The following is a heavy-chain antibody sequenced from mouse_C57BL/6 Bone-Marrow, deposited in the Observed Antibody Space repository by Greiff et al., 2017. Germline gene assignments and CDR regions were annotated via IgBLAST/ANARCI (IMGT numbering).Heavy chain of an antibody. D-gene: IGHD1-1*02. CDR2: ISNLAYSI. CDR3: ARHGIYAMDY. V-gene: IGHV5-15*01. CDR1: GFTFSDYG. J-gene: IGHJ4*01. Sequence: EVMLVESGGGLVQPGGSLKLSCAASGFTFSDYGMAWVRQAPRKGPEWVAFISNLAYSIYYADTVTGRFTISRENAKNTLYLEMSSLRSEDTAMYYCARHGIYAMDYWGQGTSVTVSS.